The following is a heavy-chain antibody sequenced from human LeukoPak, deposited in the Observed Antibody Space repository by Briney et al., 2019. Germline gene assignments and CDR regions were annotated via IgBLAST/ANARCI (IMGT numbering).Heavy chain of an antibody. D-gene: IGHD1-20*01. V-gene: IGHV3-23*01. CDR1: GFTFNNYA. CDR2: ISGSGSNT. Sequence: PGGSLRLSCAASGFTFNNYAMSWVRQAPGKGLEWVSTISGSGSNTYYADSVKGRFTISRDNSKNTLYLQMDSLRAEDTAVYYCAKGFLNWNYDYWGQGTLVTVSS. CDR3: AKGFLNWNYDY. J-gene: IGHJ4*02.